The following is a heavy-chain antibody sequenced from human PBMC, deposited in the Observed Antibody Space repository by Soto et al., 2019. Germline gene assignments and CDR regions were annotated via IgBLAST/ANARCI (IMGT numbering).Heavy chain of an antibody. CDR1: GFTFSSYS. CDR2: ISSSSSTI. D-gene: IGHD5-18*01. Sequence: GGSLRLSCAASGFTFSSYSMNWVRQAPRKGLEWVSYISSSSSTIYYADSVKGRFTISRDNAKNSLYLQMNSLRDEDTSVYYCARDMGLGYSYGLSFDYWGQGTLVTVSS. CDR3: ARDMGLGYSYGLSFDY. J-gene: IGHJ4*02. V-gene: IGHV3-48*02.